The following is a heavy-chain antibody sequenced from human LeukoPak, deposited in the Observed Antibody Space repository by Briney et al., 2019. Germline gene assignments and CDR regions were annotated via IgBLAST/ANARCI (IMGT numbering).Heavy chain of an antibody. D-gene: IGHD3-10*01. Sequence: GGSLRLSCAASGFTFSSYAMSWVRQAPGKGLEWVSSISSSSSYIYYADSVKGRFTISRDNAKNSLYLQMNSLRAEDTAVYYCARDLEYYGSGSFGYWGQGTLVTVSS. CDR3: ARDLEYYGSGSFGY. CDR2: ISSSSSYI. J-gene: IGHJ4*02. V-gene: IGHV3-21*01. CDR1: GFTFSSYA.